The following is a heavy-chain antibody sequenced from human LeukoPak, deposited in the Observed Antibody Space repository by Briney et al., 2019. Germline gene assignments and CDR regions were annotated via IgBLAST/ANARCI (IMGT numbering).Heavy chain of an antibody. Sequence: GASVKVSCKASGYTFTSYNIHWVRQAPGQGLEWMGWINPNSGGTNYAQKFQGRVAMTRDTSISTAYMELSRLRSDDTAVYYCARGSRGNWDFDIWGQGTMVTASS. CDR1: GYTFTSYN. V-gene: IGHV1-2*02. CDR2: INPNSGGT. CDR3: ARGSRGNWDFDI. D-gene: IGHD7-27*01. J-gene: IGHJ3*02.